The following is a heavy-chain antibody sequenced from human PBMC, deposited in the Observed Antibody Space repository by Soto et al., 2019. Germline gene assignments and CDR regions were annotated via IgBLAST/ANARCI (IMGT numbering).Heavy chain of an antibody. Sequence: SVKVSCKASGGTFSSYTISWVRQAPGQGLEWMGRIIPILGIANYAQKFQGRVTITADKSTSTAYMELSSLRSEDTAVYYCARDSTPHSDILTGSYNWFDPWGQGTLV. CDR3: ARDSTPHSDILTGSYNWFDP. CDR1: GGTFSSYT. V-gene: IGHV1-69*04. J-gene: IGHJ5*02. CDR2: IIPILGIA. D-gene: IGHD3-9*01.